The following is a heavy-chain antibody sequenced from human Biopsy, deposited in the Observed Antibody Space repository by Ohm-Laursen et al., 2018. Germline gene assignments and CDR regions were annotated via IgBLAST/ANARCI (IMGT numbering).Heavy chain of an antibody. CDR2: IITASETA. Sequence: GASVKASCKASGGAFTNYAINWVRQAPGHGLEWMGGIITASETAGYAERFQGRVTITADVTTTTAYMDLSGLRSEDTAVYYCVAYPSSGFFENNDDFAMDVWGQGTTVIVSS. J-gene: IGHJ6*02. D-gene: IGHD6-19*01. CDR3: VAYPSSGFFENNDDFAMDV. V-gene: IGHV1-69*13. CDR1: GGAFTNYA.